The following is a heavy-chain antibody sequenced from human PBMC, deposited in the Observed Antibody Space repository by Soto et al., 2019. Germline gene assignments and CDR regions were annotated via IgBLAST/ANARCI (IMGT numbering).Heavy chain of an antibody. CDR2: ISRSSSYI. Sequence: EVQLVESGGGLVKPGGSLRLSCAASGFTFSSYSMNWVRQAPGKGLEWVSSISRSSSYIYYADSMKGRFTISRDNAKNSLYLQMNNLRAEDTAVYYCARDGYSSGWSPFDSWGQGTLVTVSS. CDR3: ARDGYSSGWSPFDS. D-gene: IGHD6-19*01. J-gene: IGHJ4*02. CDR1: GFTFSSYS. V-gene: IGHV3-21*02.